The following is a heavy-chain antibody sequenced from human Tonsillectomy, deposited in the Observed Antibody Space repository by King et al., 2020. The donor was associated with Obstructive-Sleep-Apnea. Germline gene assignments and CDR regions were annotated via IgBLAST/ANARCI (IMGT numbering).Heavy chain of an antibody. CDR2: ISVSGGST. D-gene: IGHD2-2*01. V-gene: IGHV3-23*04. CDR1: GFTFSSYV. J-gene: IGHJ1*01. CDR3: ARSIPAAMIIYFQH. Sequence: VQLVESGGGLVQPGGSLSLSCAASGFTFSSYVMSWVRQAPGKGLEWVSAISVSGGSTYYADSVKGRFTISRDNSKNTLYLQMNSLRAEDTAVYYCARSIPAAMIIYFQHWGQGTLVTVSS.